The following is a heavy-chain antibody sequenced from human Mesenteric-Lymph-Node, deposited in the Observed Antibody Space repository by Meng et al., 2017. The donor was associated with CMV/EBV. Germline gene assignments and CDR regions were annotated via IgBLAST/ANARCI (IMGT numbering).Heavy chain of an antibody. Sequence: FTSYAMHWVRQAPGKGLEWVAVISYDGSNKYYADSVKGRFTISRDNSKNTLYLQMNSLRAEDTAVYYCAREYHYDFWSGYQRPYYFDYWGQGTLVTVSS. CDR3: AREYHYDFWSGYQRPYYFDY. CDR2: ISYDGSNK. J-gene: IGHJ4*02. V-gene: IGHV3-30*04. D-gene: IGHD3-3*01. CDR1: FTSYA.